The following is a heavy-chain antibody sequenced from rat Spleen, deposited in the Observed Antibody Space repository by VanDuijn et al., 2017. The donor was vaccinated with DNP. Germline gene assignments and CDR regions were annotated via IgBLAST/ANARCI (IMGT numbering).Heavy chain of an antibody. CDR2: ISYSGTT. Sequence: EVQLQESGPGLVKPSQSLSLTCSVTGYSITSSYRWNWIRKFPGNKMEWIGHISYSGTTSYHPSLKSRISITRDTSKNQFFLQLDSVTTEDTATYYCARWGTYFDYWGQGVMVTVSS. CDR1: GYSITSSY. CDR3: ARWGTYFDY. J-gene: IGHJ2*01. V-gene: IGHV3-1*01.